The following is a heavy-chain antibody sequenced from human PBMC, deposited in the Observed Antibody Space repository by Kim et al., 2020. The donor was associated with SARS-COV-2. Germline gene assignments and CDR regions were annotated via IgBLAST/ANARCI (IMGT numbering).Heavy chain of an antibody. CDR1: GYTFTSYG. J-gene: IGHJ5*02. CDR3: ARDRHVPEDYYDSSGYYREGNWFDP. Sequence: ASVNVSCKASGYTFTSYGISWVRQAPGQGLEWMGWISAYNGNTNYAQKLQGRVTMTTDTSTSTAYMELRSLRSDDTAVYYCARDRHVPEDYYDSSGYYREGNWFDPWGQGTLVTVSS. V-gene: IGHV1-18*01. CDR2: ISAYNGNT. D-gene: IGHD3-22*01.